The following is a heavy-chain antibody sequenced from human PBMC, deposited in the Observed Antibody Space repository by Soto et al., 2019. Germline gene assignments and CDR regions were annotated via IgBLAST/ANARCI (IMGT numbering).Heavy chain of an antibody. Sequence: SETLSLTCTFSGGSISSYYWSWIRQPPGKGLEWIGYIYYSGSTNYNPSLKSRVTISVDTSKNQFSLKLSSVTAADTAVYYCARGPQKDIVLMVYAIGPYYYYMDVWGKGTTVTVSS. CDR3: ARGPQKDIVLMVYAIGPYYYYMDV. D-gene: IGHD2-8*01. V-gene: IGHV4-59*01. CDR1: GGSISSYY. CDR2: IYYSGST. J-gene: IGHJ6*03.